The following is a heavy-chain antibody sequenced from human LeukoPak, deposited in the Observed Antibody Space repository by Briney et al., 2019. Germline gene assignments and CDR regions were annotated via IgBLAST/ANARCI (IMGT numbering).Heavy chain of an antibody. CDR3: ARYYYDSSGYYYFDY. D-gene: IGHD3-22*01. Sequence: PGGSLRLSCPASGFNFRDYYMSWIRQAPGKGLEWVSYSSGSGSTIYYADSVKGRFTISRDNAKNSLSLQMNSLRAEDTAVYFCARYYYDSSGYYYFDYWGQGTLVTVSS. V-gene: IGHV3-11*01. J-gene: IGHJ4*02. CDR1: GFNFRDYY. CDR2: SSGSGSTI.